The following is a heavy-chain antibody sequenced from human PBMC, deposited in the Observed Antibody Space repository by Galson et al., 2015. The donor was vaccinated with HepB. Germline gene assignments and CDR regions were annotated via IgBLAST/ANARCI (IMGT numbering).Heavy chain of an antibody. Sequence: SLRLSCAASGFPYNTFWMSWVRQVPGQGLEWVANIKQDGSETYYGDSVKGRFTISRDNAKNSLYLQMDSLRVDDTAVYYCAREIGQSYDTYYPFDHWGQGARVTVSS. CDR3: AREIGQSYDTYYPFDH. V-gene: IGHV3-7*01. CDR2: IKQDGSET. CDR1: GFPYNTFW. D-gene: IGHD3-10*01. J-gene: IGHJ4*02.